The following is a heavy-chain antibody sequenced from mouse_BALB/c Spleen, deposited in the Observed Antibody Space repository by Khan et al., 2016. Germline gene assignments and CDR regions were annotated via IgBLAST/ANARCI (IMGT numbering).Heavy chain of an antibody. CDR2: IWSDGST. V-gene: IGHV2-6*02. Sequence: QVQLKESGPGLVAPSQSLSITCTVTGFSLTSYGVHWVRQPPGKGLEWLVVIWSDGSTTYNSALKSRLSISKDNSKSQVFLKMNILQTDDTAMYYCARRGDGGGAMGYWGQGTSVTVSA. CDR1: GFSLTSYG. D-gene: IGHD1-1*02. J-gene: IGHJ4*01. CDR3: ARRGDGGGAMGY.